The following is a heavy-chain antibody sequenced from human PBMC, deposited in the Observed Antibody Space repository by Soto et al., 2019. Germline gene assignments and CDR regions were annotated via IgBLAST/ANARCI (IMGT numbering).Heavy chain of an antibody. CDR3: ARARLDTPALDY. Sequence: QVQLVESGGGVVQPGRPLRLSCAASGFTFSSYAMHWVRQAPGKGLEWVAVISYDGSNKYYADSVKGRFTISRDNSKNTRYLQMNSLRAEDTAVYYCARARLDTPALDYWGQGTLVTVSS. CDR2: ISYDGSNK. D-gene: IGHD2-2*01. CDR1: GFTFSSYA. V-gene: IGHV3-30-3*01. J-gene: IGHJ4*02.